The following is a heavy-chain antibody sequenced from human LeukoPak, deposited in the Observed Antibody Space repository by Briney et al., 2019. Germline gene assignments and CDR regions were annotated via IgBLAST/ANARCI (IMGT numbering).Heavy chain of an antibody. CDR1: GGSISSYY. CDR3: AKKGRWVATNTPDY. D-gene: IGHD5-12*01. V-gene: IGHV4-4*07. Sequence: SETLSLTCTVSGGSISSYYWSWIRQPAGKGLEWIGRIYTSGSTNYNPSLKSRVTMSVDTSKNQFSLKLSSVTAADTAVYYCAKKGRWVATNTPDYWGQGTLVTVSS. J-gene: IGHJ4*02. CDR2: IYTSGST.